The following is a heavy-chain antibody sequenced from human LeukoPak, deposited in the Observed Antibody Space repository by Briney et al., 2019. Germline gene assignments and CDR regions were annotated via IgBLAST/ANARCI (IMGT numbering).Heavy chain of an antibody. D-gene: IGHD5-12*01. CDR2: ISAYNGTT. CDR3: AGDRDLYSGYLARFDY. V-gene: IGHV1-18*01. J-gene: IGHJ4*02. CDR1: GYTFTSYG. Sequence: ASVKVSCKASGYTFTSYGISWVRQAPGQGLEWMGRISAYNGTTNYAQKLQGRVTMTTDTSTSTAYMELRSLRSDDTAVYYCAGDRDLYSGYLARFDYWGQGTLVTVSS.